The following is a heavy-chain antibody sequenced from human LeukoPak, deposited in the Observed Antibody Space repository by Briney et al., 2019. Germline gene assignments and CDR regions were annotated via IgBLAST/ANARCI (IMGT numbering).Heavy chain of an antibody. CDR3: ARVIPLNYYDSSGYLSH. D-gene: IGHD3-22*01. J-gene: IGHJ4*02. CDR2: ISSSSSYI. CDR1: GFTFSSYS. V-gene: IGHV3-21*01. Sequence: PGGSLRLSCAASGFTFSSYSMNWVRQAPGKGLEWVSSISSSSSYIYYADSVKGRFTISRDNAKNSLYLQMNSLRAEDTAVYYCARVIPLNYYDSSGYLSHWGQGTLVTVTS.